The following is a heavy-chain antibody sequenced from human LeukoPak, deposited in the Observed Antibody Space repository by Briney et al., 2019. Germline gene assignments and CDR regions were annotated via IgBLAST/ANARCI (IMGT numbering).Heavy chain of an antibody. D-gene: IGHD2-15*01. V-gene: IGHV3-30*02. Sequence: SGGSLRLSCAASGFTLSSYGMHWVRQAPGKGLEWVAFIRYDGSNKYYADSVKGRFTISRDNSKNTLYLQMNSLRAEDTAVYYCAKDEGRLGYCSGGSCYDPTHWGQGTLVTVFS. CDR3: AKDEGRLGYCSGGSCYDPTH. CDR2: IRYDGSNK. J-gene: IGHJ4*02. CDR1: GFTLSSYG.